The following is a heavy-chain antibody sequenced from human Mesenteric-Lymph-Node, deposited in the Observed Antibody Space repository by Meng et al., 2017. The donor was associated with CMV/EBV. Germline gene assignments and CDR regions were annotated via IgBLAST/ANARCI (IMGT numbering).Heavy chain of an antibody. J-gene: IGHJ4*02. D-gene: IGHD2-15*01. CDR2: INHSGVP. CDR3: ARGSDIPVNNY. Sequence: QVQLQQWGAGLLKPSETLSLTCAVYGGSFSGYYWSWIRQPPGKGLEWIGEINHSGVPNYNPSLKSRVTISLDRSKNQFSLKLSSVTAEDPAVYYCARGSDIPVNNYWGQGTLVTVSS. CDR1: GGSFSGYY. V-gene: IGHV4-34*01.